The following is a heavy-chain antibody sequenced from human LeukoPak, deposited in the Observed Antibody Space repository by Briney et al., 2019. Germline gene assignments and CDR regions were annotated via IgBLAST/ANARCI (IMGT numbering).Heavy chain of an antibody. CDR1: AFTFDDYA. Sequence: SMRLSCAASAFTFDDYAMHWVRQAPGKGLGWVSGISRNSGSIGYADSVKGRFTIARDNAKNSLYLQMNSLRAEDTALYYCALEGYYYDSSGYLGYWGQGTLVSVSS. D-gene: IGHD3-22*01. V-gene: IGHV3-9*01. J-gene: IGHJ4*02. CDR2: ISRNSGSI. CDR3: ALEGYYYDSSGYLGY.